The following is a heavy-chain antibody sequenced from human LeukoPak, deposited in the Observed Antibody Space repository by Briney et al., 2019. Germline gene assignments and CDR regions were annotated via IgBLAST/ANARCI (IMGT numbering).Heavy chain of an antibody. CDR1: GFTFSNYG. J-gene: IGHJ4*02. D-gene: IGHD3-10*01. CDR2: IRYDGSNK. V-gene: IGHV3-30*02. CDR3: AKDPLNGYVVRGVYFDY. Sequence: GGSLRLSCAASGFTFSNYGMHWVRQAPGKGLEWVAFIRYDGSNKYYADSVKGRFTISRDNSKNTLYLQMNSLRAEDTAVYFCAKDPLNGYVVRGVYFDYWGQGTLVTVSS.